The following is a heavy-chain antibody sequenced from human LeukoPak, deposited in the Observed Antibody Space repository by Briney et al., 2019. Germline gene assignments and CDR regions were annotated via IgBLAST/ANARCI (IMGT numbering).Heavy chain of an antibody. Sequence: PSETLSLTCAVSGYSISRGYDWGWIRQPPGKGLEWIGSIYHSGSTYYNPSLKSRVTISVDTSKNQFSLKLSSVTAADTAVYYCASPLLGSGSYYNDYWGQGTLVTVSS. V-gene: IGHV4-38-2*01. CDR2: IYHSGST. CDR1: GYSISRGYD. CDR3: ASPLLGSGSYYNDY. J-gene: IGHJ4*02. D-gene: IGHD3-10*01.